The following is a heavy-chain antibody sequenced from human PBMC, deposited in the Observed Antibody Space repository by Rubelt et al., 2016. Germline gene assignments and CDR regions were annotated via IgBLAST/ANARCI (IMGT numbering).Heavy chain of an antibody. Sequence: QVQLQESGPGLVKSSETLSLTCTVSGTSIKGFYWSWIRQPPGKGLEWIGFVYYSGSTTYNPSLRSRLTISVDTSRNQFSLRLSPVTAADTAVYYCARHSRNNWKEVGYFDPWGQGALVTVAS. CDR3: ARHSRNNWKEVGYFDP. CDR2: VYYSGST. D-gene: IGHD1-20*01. V-gene: IGHV4-59*08. J-gene: IGHJ5*02. CDR1: GTSIKGFY.